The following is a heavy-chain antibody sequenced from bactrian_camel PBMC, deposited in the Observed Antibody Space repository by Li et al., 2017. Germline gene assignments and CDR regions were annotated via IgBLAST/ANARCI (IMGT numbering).Heavy chain of an antibody. CDR1: AFTSSSYC. Sequence: HVQLVESGGGSVQAGGSLRLSCAASAFTSSSYCMGWFRQTPGKGREGVAAVSPGGVSSVYADSVKGRFTASLNAVTNTLYLQMNGLRPEDTAMYYCAATGPGYSGSRCDALLGPVRGGIRYGGQGTQVTV. D-gene: IGHD1*01. V-gene: IGHV3S1*01. CDR2: VSPGGVSS. CDR3: AATGPGYSGSRCDALLGPVRGGIRY. J-gene: IGHJ4*01.